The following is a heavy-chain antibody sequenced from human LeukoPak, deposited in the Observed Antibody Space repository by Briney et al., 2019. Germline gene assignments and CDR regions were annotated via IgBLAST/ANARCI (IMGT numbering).Heavy chain of an antibody. CDR3: ARVPLVGLKTQYSSSWYGY. J-gene: IGHJ4*02. D-gene: IGHD6-13*01. CDR1: GFTFSSYG. CDR2: IWYDGSNK. Sequence: PGRSLRLSCAASGFTFSSYGMHWVRQAPGKGLEWVAVIWYDGSNKYYADSVKGRFTISRDNSKNTLYLQMNSLRSDDTAVYYCARVPLVGLKTQYSSSWYGYWGQGTLVTVSS. V-gene: IGHV3-33*01.